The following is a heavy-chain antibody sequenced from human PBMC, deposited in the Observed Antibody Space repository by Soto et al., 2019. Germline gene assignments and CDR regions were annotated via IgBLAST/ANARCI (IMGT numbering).Heavy chain of an antibody. J-gene: IGHJ6*02. CDR1: GGSVSSGSYY. V-gene: IGHV4-61*01. Sequence: SETLSLTCTVSGGSVSSGSYYWSWIRQPPGKGLEWIGYIYYSGSTNYNPSLKSRVTISVDTSKNQFSLKLSSVTAADTAVYYCARFGIQLGTWGMDVWGQGTTVTVSS. D-gene: IGHD5-18*01. CDR2: IYYSGST. CDR3: ARFGIQLGTWGMDV.